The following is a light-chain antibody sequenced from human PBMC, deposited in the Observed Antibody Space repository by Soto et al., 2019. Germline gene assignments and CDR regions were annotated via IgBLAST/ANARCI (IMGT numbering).Light chain of an antibody. V-gene: IGKV1-9*01. J-gene: IGKJ5*01. CDR2: AVA. CDR1: QGICSN. Sequence: DIQLTHSPSFLSASLRDRVTITCRASQGICSNFAWSHQKPGKARKLRIYAVATLQSAVPSRFSGSGSGTEFTLTISCLQPEDFATYCCQLFNSYPITFGQGTRLEI. CDR3: QLFNSYPIT.